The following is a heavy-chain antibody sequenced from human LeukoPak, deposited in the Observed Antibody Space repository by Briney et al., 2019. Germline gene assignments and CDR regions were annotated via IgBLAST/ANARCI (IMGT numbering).Heavy chain of an antibody. CDR1: GFTFNTYW. CDR2: INWNGGST. Sequence: GGSLRLSCAASGFTFNTYWMHWVRQAPGKGLVWVSGINWNGGSTGYAGSVKGRFTISRDNAKNSLYLQMNSLRAEDTALYYCARGRYGRYAFDIWGQGTMVTVSS. CDR3: ARGRYGRYAFDI. D-gene: IGHD1-14*01. J-gene: IGHJ3*02. V-gene: IGHV3-20*04.